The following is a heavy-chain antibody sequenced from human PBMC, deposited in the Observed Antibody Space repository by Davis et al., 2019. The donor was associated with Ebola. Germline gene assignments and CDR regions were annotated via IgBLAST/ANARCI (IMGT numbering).Heavy chain of an antibody. CDR1: GLTFSGST. CDR3: TLTVAGTRDY. D-gene: IGHD6-19*01. J-gene: IGHJ4*02. Sequence: GESLKISCAASGLTFSGSTMHWVRQASGKGLEWVGRIRSKANSYATAYAASVKGRFTISRDDSKNTAYLQMNSLKTEDTAVYYCTLTVAGTRDYWGQGTLVTVSS. CDR2: IRSKANSYAT. V-gene: IGHV3-73*01.